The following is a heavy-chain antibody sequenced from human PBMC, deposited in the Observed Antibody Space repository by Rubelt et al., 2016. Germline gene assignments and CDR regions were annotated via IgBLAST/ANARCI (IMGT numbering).Heavy chain of an antibody. V-gene: IGHV4-34*01. CDR3: ARGQPGGGRFDF. D-gene: IGHD3-16*01. CDR1: GGSFSGYY. Sequence: QVQLQQWGAGLLKPSETLSLTCAVYGGSFSGYYWNWIRQPPGRGLEWIGEINHSGNTNSNPSLKSQVTISVDTSKNQFSLKLSSVTAADTAVYYCARGQPGGGRFDFWSQGTLVTVSS. CDR2: INHSGNT. J-gene: IGHJ4*02.